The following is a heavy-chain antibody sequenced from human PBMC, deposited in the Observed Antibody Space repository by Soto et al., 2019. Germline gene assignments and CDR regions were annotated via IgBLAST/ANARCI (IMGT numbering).Heavy chain of an antibody. V-gene: IGHV4-4*02. CDR3: ARVPHY. J-gene: IGHJ4*02. Sequence: PSETLSLTCTVFGGSISSYYWSWVRQPPGKGLEWIGEIYHSGSTYYNPSLKSRVTISVDKSKNQFSLKLSSVTAADTAVYYCARVPHYWGQGILVTVSS. D-gene: IGHD2-2*01. CDR1: GGSISSYY. CDR2: IYHSGST.